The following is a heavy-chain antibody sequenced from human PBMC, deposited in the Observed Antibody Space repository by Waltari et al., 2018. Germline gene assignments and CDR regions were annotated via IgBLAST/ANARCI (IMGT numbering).Heavy chain of an antibody. V-gene: IGHV1-18*01. J-gene: IGHJ5*02. D-gene: IGHD3-3*01. CDR1: GYTFSDYG. Sequence: QVQLVQSGAEVKKPGASVKVSCKASGYTFSDYGISWVRQAPGQGLEWMGLISGNNSNTNHAQKFQGRLIMTEDTSATTVYMELTYLTSDDTAVYYCARERHRLMEEGYLMALDPWGQGTLVTVSS. CDR2: ISGNNSNT. CDR3: ARERHRLMEEGYLMALDP.